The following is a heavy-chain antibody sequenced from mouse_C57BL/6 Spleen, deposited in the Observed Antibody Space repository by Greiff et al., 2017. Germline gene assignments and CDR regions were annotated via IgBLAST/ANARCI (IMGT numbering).Heavy chain of an antibody. D-gene: IGHD1-1*01. V-gene: IGHV1-72*01. CDR3: ARPYYGSGLYYFDY. CDR2: IDPTNGGT. CDR1: GYTFTSYW. J-gene: IGHJ2*01. Sequence: VQLQQPGAELVKPGASVKLSCKASGYTFTSYWMHWVKQRPGRGLAWIGRIDPTNGGTKSNEKFKSKATLTVDKSSSPAYMQLSSLTSEDSAVYYGARPYYGSGLYYFDYWGQGTTLTVSS.